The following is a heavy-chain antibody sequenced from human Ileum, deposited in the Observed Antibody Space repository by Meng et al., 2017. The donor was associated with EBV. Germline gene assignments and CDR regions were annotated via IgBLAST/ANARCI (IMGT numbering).Heavy chain of an antibody. CDR2: VYHLGDT. D-gene: IGHD3-10*01. Sequence: DTGQELLKPPSPCPRPAYICGYSRRGNSCGSWVRRPPGKGLGGFGEVYHLGDTNYNPSLKVQVDISVDKSKNQFYLSLFSLTAADTAVYYCGRDQGRDLINHWGQGTLVTVSS. V-gene: IGHV4-4*03. J-gene: IGHJ4*02. CDR1: GYSRRGNSC. CDR3: GRDQGRDLINH.